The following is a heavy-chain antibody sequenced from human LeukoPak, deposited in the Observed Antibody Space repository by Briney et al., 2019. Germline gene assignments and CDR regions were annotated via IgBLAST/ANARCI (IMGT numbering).Heavy chain of an antibody. J-gene: IGHJ4*02. Sequence: GGSLRLSCAASGFNFGNYGMNWVRQAPGKGLEWVSYISSSGSTIYYADSVKGRFTISRDNAKNSLYLQMNSLRAEDTAVYYCARGHGYHIPLDYWGQGTLVTVSS. V-gene: IGHV3-48*04. CDR2: ISSSGSTI. D-gene: IGHD3-3*01. CDR3: ARGHGYHIPLDY. CDR1: GFNFGNYG.